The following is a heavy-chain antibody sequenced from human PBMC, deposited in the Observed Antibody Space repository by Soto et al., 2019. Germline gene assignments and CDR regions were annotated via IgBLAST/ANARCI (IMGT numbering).Heavy chain of an antibody. J-gene: IGHJ6*02. CDR1: GYTFTRYG. D-gene: IGHD2-2*03. V-gene: IGHV1-18*01. CDR2: INTYNGNT. Sequence: QVQLVQSGAEVKNPGASVKVSCKASGYTFTRYGIGWARQAPGQGLEWMGWINTYNGNTNYAQNVQGRVTLTTDTSTSTAYMELRSLRSNDTAIDYCAMVDVDVTPSPQDVWGQGTTVIVSS. CDR3: AMVDVDVTPSPQDV.